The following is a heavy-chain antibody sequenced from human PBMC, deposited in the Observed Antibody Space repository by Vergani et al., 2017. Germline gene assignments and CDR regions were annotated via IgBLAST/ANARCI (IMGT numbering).Heavy chain of an antibody. CDR3: ARWDYGDYRDAFDI. V-gene: IGHV3-30-3*01. CDR2: ISYDGSNK. CDR1: GFTFSSYA. D-gene: IGHD4-17*01. Sequence: QVQLVESGGGVVQPGRSLRLSCAASGFTFSSYAMHWVRQAPGKGLEWVAVISYDGSNKYYADSVKGRFTISRDNSKNTRYLQMNSLRAEDTAVYYCARWDYGDYRDAFDIWGQGTMVTVSS. J-gene: IGHJ3*02.